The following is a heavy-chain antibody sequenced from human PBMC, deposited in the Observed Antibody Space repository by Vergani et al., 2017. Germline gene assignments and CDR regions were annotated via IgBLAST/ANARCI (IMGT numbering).Heavy chain of an antibody. J-gene: IGHJ3*01. CDR1: GFTFINGW. Sequence: EVQLVESGGGLVKPGGSLRLSCAASGFTFINGWMTWVRQAPGKGLEWVSFVSTGTKSQSYAESVKGRFTISRDSAKNSLYLQMDSLRAEDTAVYYCAREYSSTSGRAFDFWGQGTKVTVSS. D-gene: IGHD2-2*01. CDR3: AREYSSTSGRAFDF. CDR2: VSTGTKSQ. V-gene: IGHV3-48*01.